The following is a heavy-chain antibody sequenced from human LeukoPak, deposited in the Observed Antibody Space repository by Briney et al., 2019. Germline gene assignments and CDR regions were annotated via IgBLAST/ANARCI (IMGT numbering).Heavy chain of an antibody. J-gene: IGHJ4*02. Sequence: GGSLRLSCAASGFTVSSSFIYWVRQAPGKGPEWMGNIKEDGSETYYVDSVKGRFTISRDNAQNSLYLHMHSLRVEDTAVYYCARDPYVSNFDYWGQGTLVTVSS. CDR2: IKEDGSET. D-gene: IGHD3-10*02. CDR1: GFTVSSSF. V-gene: IGHV3-7*03. CDR3: ARDPYVSNFDY.